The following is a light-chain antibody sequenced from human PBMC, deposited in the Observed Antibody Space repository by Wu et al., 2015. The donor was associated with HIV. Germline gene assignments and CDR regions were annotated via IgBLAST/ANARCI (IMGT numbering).Light chain of an antibody. CDR1: QSISNY. CDR3: LQDFSYPRT. CDR2: GAS. Sequence: IQMTQSPSSLSASVGDRVTITCRASQSISNYLNWFQQKPGRAPKLLIYGASILHSGVPSRFSGSGSGTDFTLTISDLQSEDFATYYCLQDFSYPRTFGQGTKVAVK. V-gene: IGKV1-6*01. J-gene: IGKJ1*01.